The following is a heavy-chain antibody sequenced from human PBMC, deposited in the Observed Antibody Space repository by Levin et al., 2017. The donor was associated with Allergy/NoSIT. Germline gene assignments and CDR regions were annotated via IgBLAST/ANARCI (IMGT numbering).Heavy chain of an antibody. D-gene: IGHD5-18*01. V-gene: IGHV3-30-3*01. CDR2: ISYDGSNK. CDR1: GFTFSGYP. Sequence: PGGSLRLSCAASGFTFSGYPMHWVRQAPGKGLEWVAIISYDGSNKYYADSVKGRFTISRDNSKNTMYLQMNSLTAEDTAVYYCAKDSADSDLVFNQNWAKNWFDPWGQGTLVTVSS. CDR3: AKDSADSDLVFNQNWAKNWFDP. J-gene: IGHJ5*02.